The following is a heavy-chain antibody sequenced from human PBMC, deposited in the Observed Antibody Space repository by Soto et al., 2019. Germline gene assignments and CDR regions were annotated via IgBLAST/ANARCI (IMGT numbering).Heavy chain of an antibody. Sequence: SVKFSCKASGGTFSSYAISWVRQAPGQGLEWMGGIIPIFGTANYAQKFQGRVTITADESTSTAYMELSSLRSEDTAVYYCARDLAPRIAVAGDAFDIWGQGTMVTVSS. CDR1: GGTFSSYA. CDR2: IIPIFGTA. J-gene: IGHJ3*02. V-gene: IGHV1-69*13. D-gene: IGHD6-19*01. CDR3: ARDLAPRIAVAGDAFDI.